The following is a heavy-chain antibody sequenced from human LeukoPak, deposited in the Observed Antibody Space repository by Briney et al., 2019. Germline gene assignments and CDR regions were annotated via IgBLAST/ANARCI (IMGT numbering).Heavy chain of an antibody. D-gene: IGHD2-2*01. Sequence: GGSLRLSCAVSGFTFTSYAISWVRQAPGKGLEWVSTISGSANRTYYADSVKGRFTLSRDKSKNTVYLQMNSLRVEDTAVYHCAIVARGCTITSCYIDSWGQGTLVTVSS. CDR1: GFTFTSYA. J-gene: IGHJ4*02. CDR2: ISGSANRT. V-gene: IGHV3-23*01. CDR3: AIVARGCTITSCYIDS.